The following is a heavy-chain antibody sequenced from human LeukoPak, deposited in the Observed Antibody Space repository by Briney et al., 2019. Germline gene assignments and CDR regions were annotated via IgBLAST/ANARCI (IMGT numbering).Heavy chain of an antibody. Sequence: SETLSLTCTVSGGSISSSSYYWGWIRQPPGKGLEWIGSIYYSGSTYYNPSLKSRVTISVDTSKNQFSLKLSSVTAADTAVYYRAGAPWGPFDFWGPGTLLTVSS. CDR3: AGAPWGPFDF. J-gene: IGHJ4*02. CDR2: IYYSGST. CDR1: GGSISSSSYY. V-gene: IGHV4-39*07. D-gene: IGHD7-27*01.